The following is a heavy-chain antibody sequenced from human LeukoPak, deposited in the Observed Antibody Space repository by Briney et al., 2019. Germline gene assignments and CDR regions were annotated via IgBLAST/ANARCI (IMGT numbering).Heavy chain of an antibody. Sequence: GGSLRLSWEVSGFRLSTYWMTWVRQALGKGLEWVANIKEDGSDKYYGDSVKGRFTISRDNAKHSVYLQMNSLRAEDTAVYYCARGSGWTDYWGQGTLVTASS. V-gene: IGHV3-7*01. CDR2: IKEDGSDK. D-gene: IGHD6-19*01. CDR1: GFRLSTYW. J-gene: IGHJ4*02. CDR3: ARGSGWTDY.